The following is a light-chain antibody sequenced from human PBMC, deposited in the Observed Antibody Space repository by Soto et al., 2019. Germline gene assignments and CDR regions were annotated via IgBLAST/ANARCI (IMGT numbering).Light chain of an antibody. Sequence: QSVLTQPPSVSGAPGQRVTISCTGSSSNIGAGYDVHWYQQLPGTAPKLLIYYDNLRPSGVPDRISGSKSGTSASLAISGLQSDDEADYYCAAWDDSLNGRVLGTGTKLTVL. J-gene: IGLJ1*01. CDR1: SSNIGAGYD. V-gene: IGLV1-40*01. CDR2: YDN. CDR3: AAWDDSLNGRV.